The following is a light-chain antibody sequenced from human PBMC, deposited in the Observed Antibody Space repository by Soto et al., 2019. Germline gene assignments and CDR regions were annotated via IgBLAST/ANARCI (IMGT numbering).Light chain of an antibody. CDR3: RSYKNRSTEVG. J-gene: IGLJ2*01. CDR2: DVS. CDR1: SSDVGGYNY. Sequence: QSVLTQPASVSGSPGQSITISCTGTSSDVGGYNYVSWYQQHPGKAPKLMIYDVSNRPSGVSNRFSGSKSGNTASLTISGLQAEDGGCYYFRSYKNRSTEVGFGRGTQLTVL. V-gene: IGLV2-14*01.